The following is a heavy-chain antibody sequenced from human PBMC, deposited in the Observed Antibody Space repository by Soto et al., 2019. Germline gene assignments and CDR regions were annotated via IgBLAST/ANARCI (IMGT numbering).Heavy chain of an antibody. D-gene: IGHD5-12*01. Sequence: SLRLSCTASGFAFGDYAMSWFRQAPGKGLEWVGFIRSKAYGGTTEYAASVKGRFTISRDDSKSIAYLQMNSLKTEDTAVYYCTRVGSGYDYCLLVDYYYYYMDVWGKGTTVTVS. V-gene: IGHV3-49*03. CDR2: IRSKAYGGTT. J-gene: IGHJ6*03. CDR3: TRVGSGYDYCLLVDYYYYYMDV. CDR1: GFAFGDYA.